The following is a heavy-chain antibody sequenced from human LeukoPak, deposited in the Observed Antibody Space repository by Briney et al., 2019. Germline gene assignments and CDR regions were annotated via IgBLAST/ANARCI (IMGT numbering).Heavy chain of an antibody. CDR1: RYTFTGYY. Sequence: ASVKVSCKASRYTFTGYYMHWVRQAPGQGLEWMGWVNPNSGGTNYARKFQGRVTMTRDTSISTAYMELSRLRSDDTAVYYCAREDYANGWSPFDYWGQGTLVTVSS. J-gene: IGHJ4*02. CDR3: AREDYANGWSPFDY. CDR2: VNPNSGGT. D-gene: IGHD6-19*01. V-gene: IGHV1-2*02.